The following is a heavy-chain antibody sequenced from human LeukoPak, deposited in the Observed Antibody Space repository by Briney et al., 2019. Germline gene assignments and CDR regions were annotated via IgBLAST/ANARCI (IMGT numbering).Heavy chain of an antibody. CDR1: GYSISSGYY. Sequence: PSETLSLTCTVSGYSISSGYYWGWIRQPPGKGLEWIGSLNHGGSTYYNPSLKSRVTISLDTSKNQFSLNLSSVTAADTAVYYCARTTEGYCRGRSCYSYYYYMDVWGKGTTVTVSS. CDR3: ARTTEGYCRGRSCYSYYYYMDV. J-gene: IGHJ6*03. D-gene: IGHD2-15*01. CDR2: LNHGGST. V-gene: IGHV4-38-2*02.